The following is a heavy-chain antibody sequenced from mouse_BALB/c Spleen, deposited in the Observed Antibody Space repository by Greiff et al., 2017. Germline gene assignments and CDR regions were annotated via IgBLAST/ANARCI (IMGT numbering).Heavy chain of an antibody. CDR2: IYPGDGDT. CDR3: ARYYYGSSYDWYFDV. D-gene: IGHD1-1*01. CDR1: GYAFSSSW. J-gene: IGHJ1*01. V-gene: IGHV1-82*01. Sequence: QVQLKESGPELVKPGASVKISCKASGYAFSSSWMNWVKQRPGQGLEWIGRIYPGDGDTNYNGKFKGKATLTADKSSSTAYMQLSSLTSVDSAVYFCARYYYGSSYDWYFDVWGAGTTVTVSS.